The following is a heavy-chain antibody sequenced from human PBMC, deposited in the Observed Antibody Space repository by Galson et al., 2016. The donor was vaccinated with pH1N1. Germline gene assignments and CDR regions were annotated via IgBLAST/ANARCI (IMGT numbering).Heavy chain of an antibody. Sequence: PALVKPTQTLTLTCSFSGFSLTNTAENVAWIRQPPGKSLEWLALIYWDDDQRYNPSLADRLTITKDTFKNQVVLTMTNMESADTGTYFCAHRRCNHNNCYYNSFDAWGRESWSPSHQ. V-gene: IGHV2-5*02. D-gene: IGHD3-10*01. CDR3: AHRRCNHNNCYYNSFDA. J-gene: IGHJ5*02. CDR2: IYWDDDQ. CDR1: GFSLTNTAEN.